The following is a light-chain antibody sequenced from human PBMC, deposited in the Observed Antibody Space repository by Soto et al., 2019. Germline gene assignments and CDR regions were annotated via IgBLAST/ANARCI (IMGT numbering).Light chain of an antibody. CDR2: DAS. Sequence: PGERATLSCRASQSVSSYLAWYQQKPGQAHRLLIYDASNRATGIPARFSGSGSGTDFTLTISSLEPEDFAVYYCQQRRTFGQGTKVEIK. J-gene: IGKJ1*01. CDR1: QSVSSY. CDR3: QQRRT. V-gene: IGKV3-11*01.